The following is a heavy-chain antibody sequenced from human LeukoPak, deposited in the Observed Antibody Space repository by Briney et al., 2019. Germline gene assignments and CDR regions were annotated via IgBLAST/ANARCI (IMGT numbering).Heavy chain of an antibody. Sequence: GGSLRLSCAASGFTFSSYAMSWVRQPPGKGLEWVSSGGSTYYADTVKSRMTMSRDNSKNTLFLQMSSVTAEDTAMYYCAKDEWGRRWRNHFSQWSEGTLVTV. J-gene: IGHJ4*02. CDR3: AKDEWGRRWRNHFSQ. CDR2: GGST. CDR1: GFTFSSYA. D-gene: IGHD5-12*01. V-gene: IGHV3-23*01.